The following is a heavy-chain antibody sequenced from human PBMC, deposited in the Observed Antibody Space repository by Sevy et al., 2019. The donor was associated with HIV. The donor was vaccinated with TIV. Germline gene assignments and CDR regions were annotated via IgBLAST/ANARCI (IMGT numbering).Heavy chain of an antibody. CDR3: ANTYCSSTSCYN. CDR1: GFTFSSYA. CDR2: ISGSGGST. V-gene: IGHV3-23*01. Sequence: GGSLRLSCAASGFTFSSYAMSWVHQAPGKGLEWVSAISGSGGSTYYADSVKGRFTISRDNSKNTLYLQMNSLRAEDTAVYYCANTYCSSTSCYNWGQGTLVTVSS. J-gene: IGHJ4*02. D-gene: IGHD2-2*02.